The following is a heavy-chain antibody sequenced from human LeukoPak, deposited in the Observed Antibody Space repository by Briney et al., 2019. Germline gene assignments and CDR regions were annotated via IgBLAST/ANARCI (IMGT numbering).Heavy chain of an antibody. D-gene: IGHD6-13*01. Sequence: GGSLRLSCAASGFTVSSNYMSWVRQAPGKGLEWVSVIYSGGSTYYADSVKGRFTISRDNSKNTLYLQMSSLRAEDTAVYYCARSLKYSSSQYYFDYWGQGTLVTVSS. J-gene: IGHJ4*02. CDR2: IYSGGST. CDR1: GFTVSSNY. CDR3: ARSLKYSSSQYYFDY. V-gene: IGHV3-53*01.